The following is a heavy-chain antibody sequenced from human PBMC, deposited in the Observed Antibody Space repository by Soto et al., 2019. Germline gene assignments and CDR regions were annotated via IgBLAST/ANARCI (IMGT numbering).Heavy chain of an antibody. V-gene: IGHV3-23*01. D-gene: IGHD3-22*01. J-gene: IGHJ4*02. Sequence: PGGSLRLSCAASGFTFYSYAMSWVRQAPEKGLEWVSGISGSGDSTYYADSVKGRFTISRDNSKNTLYLQMNSLRAEDTAVYYCAESYDRSAIRWYYFDYWGQGTLVTVSS. CDR3: AESYDRSAIRWYYFDY. CDR1: GFTFYSYA. CDR2: ISGSGDST.